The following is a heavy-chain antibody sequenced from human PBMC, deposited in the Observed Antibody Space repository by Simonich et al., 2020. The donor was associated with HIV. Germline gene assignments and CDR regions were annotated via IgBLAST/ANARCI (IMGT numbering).Heavy chain of an antibody. J-gene: IGHJ4*02. Sequence: QVQLVQSGAEVKKPGASVKVSCKASGYTFPGYYMHWVRQAPGQGLEWMGRINPNRGGTNYAQKFQGRVTMTRDTSISTAYMELSRLRSDDTAVYYCARVAYYCSSTSCYAYYFDYWGQGTLVTVSS. D-gene: IGHD2-2*01. V-gene: IGHV1-2*06. CDR3: ARVAYYCSSTSCYAYYFDY. CDR2: INPNRGGT. CDR1: GYTFPGYY.